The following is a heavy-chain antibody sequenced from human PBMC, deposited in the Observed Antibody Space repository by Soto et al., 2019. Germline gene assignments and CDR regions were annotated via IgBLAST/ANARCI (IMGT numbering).Heavy chain of an antibody. J-gene: IGHJ4*02. V-gene: IGHV1-46*01. CDR3: ARASGGYFDY. CDR2: INPSGGST. D-gene: IGHD1-26*01. CDR1: GYTFTNYY. Sequence: QVQLVQSGAEVKKPGASVKVSCKASGYTFTNYYMHWVRQAPGQGLEWMGIINPSGGSTSYAQKFQGRVTMTRDTSPSTGYMELSSLRSEDTAVYYCARASGGYFDYWDQGTLVTVSS.